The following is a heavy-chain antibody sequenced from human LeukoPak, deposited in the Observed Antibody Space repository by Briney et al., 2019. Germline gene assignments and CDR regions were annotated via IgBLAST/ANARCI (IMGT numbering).Heavy chain of an antibody. CDR2: ISSSSSTI. CDR1: GFTFSSYA. J-gene: IGHJ4*02. D-gene: IGHD3-10*01. Sequence: GSLRLSCAASGFTFSSYAMSWVRQAPGKGLEWVSYISSSSSTIYYADSVKGRFTISRDNSKNTLYLQMNSLRAEDTAVYYCANNPRRGRWGQGTLVTVSS. V-gene: IGHV3-23*01. CDR3: ANNPRRGR.